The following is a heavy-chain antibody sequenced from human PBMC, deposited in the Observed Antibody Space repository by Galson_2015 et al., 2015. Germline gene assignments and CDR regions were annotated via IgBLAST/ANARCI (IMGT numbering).Heavy chain of an antibody. D-gene: IGHD6-13*01. J-gene: IGHJ4*02. CDR1: GFTFTKYG. CDR2: ISGDTRTI. CDR3: AKDSTSREASD. V-gene: IGHV3-23*01. Sequence: SLRLSCAASGFTFTKYGMTWVRQAPGKGLEWVSVISGDTRTIYYADSVKGRFTTSRDNSKNTVYLQMNSLRAEDTAVYYCAKDSTSREASDWGQGTLVTVSS.